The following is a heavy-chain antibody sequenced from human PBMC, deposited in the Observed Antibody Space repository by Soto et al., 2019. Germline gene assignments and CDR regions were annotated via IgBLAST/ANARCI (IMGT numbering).Heavy chain of an antibody. J-gene: IGHJ6*02. Sequence: GGSLRLSCAASGFAFSTYAMTWVRQAPGKGLEWVSVISGSGGSSYYAASVKGRFTISRDNSKNTLFLQMNGLRAEDTAVYYCAKVTKRAAAGRYEYYKYGMDVWGQGTTVTAP. CDR3: AKVTKRAAAGRYEYYKYGMDV. D-gene: IGHD6-13*01. CDR2: ISGSGGSS. CDR1: GFAFSTYA. V-gene: IGHV3-23*01.